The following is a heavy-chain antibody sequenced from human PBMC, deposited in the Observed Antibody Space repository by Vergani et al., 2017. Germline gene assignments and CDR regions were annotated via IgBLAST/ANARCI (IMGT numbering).Heavy chain of an antibody. J-gene: IGHJ5*02. D-gene: IGHD3-3*01. V-gene: IGHV3-23*01. CDR2: ISGSGGST. Sequence: EVQLLESGGGLVQPGGSLRLSCAASGFTFSSYAMSWVRQAPGKGLEWVSAISGSGGSTYYADSVKGRFTISRDNSKNTLYLQMNSLRAEDTAVYYCARDLTRTPYYDFWSGYYTGTGWFDPWGQGTLVTVSS. CDR3: ARDLTRTPYYDFWSGYYTGTGWFDP. CDR1: GFTFSSYA.